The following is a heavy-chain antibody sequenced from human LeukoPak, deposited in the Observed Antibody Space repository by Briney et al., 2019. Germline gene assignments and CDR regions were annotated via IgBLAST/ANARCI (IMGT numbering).Heavy chain of an antibody. J-gene: IGHJ4*02. CDR3: ARDENCSSSWLFDY. V-gene: IGHV3-21*01. CDR2: ISSSSSYI. D-gene: IGHD6-13*01. CDR1: GFTFSSYS. Sequence: GGSLRLSCAASGFTFSSYSMNWVRQAPGKGLEWVSSISSSSSYIYYADSVKGRFTISRDNAKNSLYLQMNSLRAEDTAVYYCARDENCSSSWLFDYWGQGTLVTVSS.